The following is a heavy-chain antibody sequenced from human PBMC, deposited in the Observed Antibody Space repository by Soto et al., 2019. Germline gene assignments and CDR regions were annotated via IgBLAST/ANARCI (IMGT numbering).Heavy chain of an antibody. V-gene: IGHV4-34*02. D-gene: IGHD1-26*01. CDR1: GGSFSDYY. CDR3: GRGRAFMSRVAFDI. J-gene: IGHJ3*02. CDR2: INHSGFT. Sequence: VQLQQRGAGLLKPSETLSLTCAVLGGSFSDYYWTWIRQPPGKGLEWIGEINHSGFTSYNPSLKSRLTLLVDTSTKEFSLNLSSVTAADTAAYHCGRGRAFMSRVAFDIWGQGTMVTVSS.